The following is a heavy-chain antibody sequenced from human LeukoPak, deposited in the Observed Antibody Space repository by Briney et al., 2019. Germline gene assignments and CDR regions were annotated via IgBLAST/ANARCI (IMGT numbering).Heavy chain of an antibody. CDR1: GGSISSSGYY. J-gene: IGHJ4*02. D-gene: IGHD3-22*01. Sequence: PSETLSLTCSVSGGSISSSGYYWGWIRQPPGKGLEWIGSIYYSGSTYYNPSLKSRVTISVDRSKNQFSLNLSSVTAADTAVYYCARDRPVGYYDTSGPYTGDYWGQGTLVTVSS. CDR2: IYYSGST. V-gene: IGHV4-39*07. CDR3: ARDRPVGYYDTSGPYTGDY.